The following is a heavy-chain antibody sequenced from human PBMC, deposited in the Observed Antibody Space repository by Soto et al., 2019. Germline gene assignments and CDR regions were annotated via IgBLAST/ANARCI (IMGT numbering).Heavy chain of an antibody. CDR2: MNPNSGNT. CDR1: GYTFTSYD. V-gene: IGHV1-8*01. Sequence: ASVKVSCKSSGYTFTSYDINWVRQATGQGLEWMGWMNPNSGNTGYAQKFQGRVTMTRNTSISTAYMELSSLRSEDTAVYYCAIHYCSSTSCYGGYYYYYMDVWGKGTTVTVSS. CDR3: AIHYCSSTSCYGGYYYYYMDV. J-gene: IGHJ6*03. D-gene: IGHD2-2*01.